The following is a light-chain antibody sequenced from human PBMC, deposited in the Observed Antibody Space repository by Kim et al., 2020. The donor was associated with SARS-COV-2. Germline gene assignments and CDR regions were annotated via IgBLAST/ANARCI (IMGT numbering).Light chain of an antibody. Sequence: QSALTQPASVSGSPGQSVTISCTGGSSDVGGYNLVSWYQQNPGTAPKVLIYEVTKRPSGVSDRFSGSKSGSTASLTISGLQGEDEADYYCCSYAGSSTWVFGGGTRLTVL. CDR2: EVT. CDR1: SSDVGGYNL. J-gene: IGLJ3*02. V-gene: IGLV2-23*02. CDR3: CSYAGSSTWV.